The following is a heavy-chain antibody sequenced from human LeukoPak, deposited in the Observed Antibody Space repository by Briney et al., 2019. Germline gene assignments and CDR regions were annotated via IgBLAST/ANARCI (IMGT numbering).Heavy chain of an antibody. CDR1: GFTFSNAW. CDR3: ARDPTGKGDY. V-gene: IGHV4-4*02. J-gene: IGHJ4*02. Sequence: GSLRLSCAASGFTFSNAWMSWVRQPPGKGLEWIGEIYHSGSTNYNPSLKSRVTISVDKSKNQFSLKLSSVTAADTAVYYCARDPTGKGDYWGQGTLVTVSS. CDR2: IYHSGST.